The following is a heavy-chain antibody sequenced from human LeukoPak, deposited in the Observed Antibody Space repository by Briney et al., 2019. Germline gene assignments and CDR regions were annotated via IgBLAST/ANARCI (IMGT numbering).Heavy chain of an antibody. V-gene: IGHV4-59*01. CDR3: ARTQEAGYSSGRYDSYYYYYMDV. CDR2: IYYSGST. CDR1: GGSISSYY. J-gene: IGHJ6*03. D-gene: IGHD6-19*01. Sequence: SETLSLTCTVSGGSISSYYWSWIRQPPGKGLEWIGYIYYSGSTNYNPSLKSRVTISVDTSKNQFSLKLRPVAAEDPAGYFFARTQEAGYSSGRYDSYYYYYMDVWGKGTTVTISS.